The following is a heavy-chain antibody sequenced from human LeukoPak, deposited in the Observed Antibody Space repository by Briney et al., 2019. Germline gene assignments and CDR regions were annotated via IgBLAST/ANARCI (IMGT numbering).Heavy chain of an antibody. Sequence: GGSLRLSCAASGFTFSSYAMHWVRQAPGKGLEWVAVISYDGSNKYYADSVKGRFTISRDNSKSTLYLKMNSLRAEDTAVYYCARDPAYYDSSGYSHYYGMDVWGQGTTVTVSS. J-gene: IGHJ6*02. V-gene: IGHV3-30-3*01. CDR1: GFTFSSYA. CDR3: ARDPAYYDSSGYSHYYGMDV. CDR2: ISYDGSNK. D-gene: IGHD3-22*01.